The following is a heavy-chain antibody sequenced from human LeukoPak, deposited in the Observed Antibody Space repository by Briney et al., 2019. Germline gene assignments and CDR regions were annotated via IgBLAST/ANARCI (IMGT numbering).Heavy chain of an antibody. V-gene: IGHV1-69*01. J-gene: IGHJ4*02. CDR2: IIPIFGTA. CDR3: ARDGTAMVTRGFYDY. D-gene: IGHD5-18*01. CDR1: GGTFSSYA. Sequence: SVKVSCKASGGTFSSYAISWVRQAPGQGLEWMGGIIPIFGTANYAQKFQGRVTITADESTSTAYMELSSLRSEDTAVYYCARDGTAMVTRGFYDYWGQGILVTVSS.